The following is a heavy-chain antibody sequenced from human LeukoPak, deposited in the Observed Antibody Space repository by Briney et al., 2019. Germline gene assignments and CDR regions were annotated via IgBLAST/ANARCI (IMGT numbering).Heavy chain of an antibody. D-gene: IGHD6-13*01. J-gene: IGHJ4*02. CDR3: ARARSSWYGALFDY. CDR2: ICTSGST. Sequence: SQTLSLTCTVSGGSISSGSCYWSWIRQPAGKGLEWIGRICTSGSTNYNPSLKSRVTISVDTSKNQFSLKLSSVTAADTAVYYCARARSSWYGALFDYWGQGTLVTVSS. V-gene: IGHV4-61*02. CDR1: GGSISSGSCY.